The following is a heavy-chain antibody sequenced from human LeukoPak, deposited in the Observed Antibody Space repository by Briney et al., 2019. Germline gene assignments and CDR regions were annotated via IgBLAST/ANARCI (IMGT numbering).Heavy chain of an antibody. Sequence: GGSLRLSCAASGFTFSSYAMHWVRQAPGKGLEWVAVISYDGSNKYYADSVKGGFTISRDNSKNTLYLQMNSLRAEDTAVYYCARDRGYYGSGSYQNYWGQGTLVTVSS. CDR2: ISYDGSNK. CDR3: ARDRGYYGSGSYQNY. D-gene: IGHD3-10*01. V-gene: IGHV3-30-3*01. CDR1: GFTFSSYA. J-gene: IGHJ4*02.